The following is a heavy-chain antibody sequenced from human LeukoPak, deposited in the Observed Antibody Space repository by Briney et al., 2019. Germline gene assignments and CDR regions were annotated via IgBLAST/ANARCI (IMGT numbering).Heavy chain of an antibody. V-gene: IGHV4-61*02. D-gene: IGHD2-2*01. CDR2: IYTSGST. CDR3: ARDPKEKYCSSASCYAADDI. J-gene: IGHJ3*02. Sequence: SQTLSLTCTVSGGSVSSGSYYWSWIRQPPGKGPEWIGRIYTSGSTDYSPSLKSRVTISLDASKNQFSLKLSSVTAADTAVHYCARDPKEKYCSSASCYAADDIWGQGTMVTVSS. CDR1: GGSVSSGSYY.